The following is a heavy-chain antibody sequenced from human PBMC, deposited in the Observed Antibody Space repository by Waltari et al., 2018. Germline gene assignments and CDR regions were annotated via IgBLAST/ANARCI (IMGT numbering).Heavy chain of an antibody. CDR2: IRGGGGST. D-gene: IGHD4-17*01. J-gene: IGHJ4*02. CDR3: AKDPYGDYSYYFDY. V-gene: IGHV3-23*01. CDR1: GFTFSSYA. Sequence: EVQLLESGGGLVQPGGSLRLSCAASGFTFSSYAMSWVRQAPGKGLEWVSAIRGGGGSTYYADSVKGRFTISRDNSKNTLYLQMNSLRAEDTAVYYCAKDPYGDYSYYFDYWGQGTLVTVSS.